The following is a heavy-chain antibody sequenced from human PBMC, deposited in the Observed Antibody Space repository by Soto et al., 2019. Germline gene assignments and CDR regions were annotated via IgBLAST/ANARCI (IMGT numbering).Heavy chain of an antibody. CDR1: GFTFSCYW. Sequence: EVQLVESGGGLVQPGGSLRLSCTASGFTFSCYWMHWVRQAPGKGLVWVSRIDSDGSPTNYADFVKGRFTISRDNAKNTLYLQMISLRVEDTAVYYCARGASGYGNFDYWGQGTLVTVSS. CDR3: ARGASGYGNFDY. CDR2: IDSDGSPT. J-gene: IGHJ4*02. V-gene: IGHV3-74*01. D-gene: IGHD3-22*01.